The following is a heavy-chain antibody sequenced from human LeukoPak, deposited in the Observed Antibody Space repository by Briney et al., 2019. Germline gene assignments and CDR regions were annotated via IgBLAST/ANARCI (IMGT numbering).Heavy chain of an antibody. D-gene: IGHD2-8*01. CDR2: IKQDGSEK. J-gene: IGHJ4*02. V-gene: IGHV3-7*01. CDR1: GFTFSSYW. Sequence: QPGRSLRLSCAASGFTFSSYWMSWVRQAPGKGLEWVANIKQDGSEKYYVDSVKGRFTISRDNAKNSLYLQMNSLRAEDTAVYYCARGHRLVVYARYPPRTLWGQGTLVTVSS. CDR3: ARGHRLVVYARYPPRTL.